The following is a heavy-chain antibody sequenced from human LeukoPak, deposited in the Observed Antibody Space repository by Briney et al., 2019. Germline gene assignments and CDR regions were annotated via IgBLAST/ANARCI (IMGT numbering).Heavy chain of an antibody. D-gene: IGHD5-12*01. CDR2: ISAYNGDT. Sequence: GASVKVSFKASGYTFRNHGITWVRQAPGQGLEWMGWISAYNGDTHYAQNLQGRVTMTTDTSTSTAYMELRNLRSDDTAVYFCARDPTNTSGYYAYFDYWGQGTLVTVSS. CDR3: ARDPTNTSGYYAYFDY. V-gene: IGHV1-18*01. J-gene: IGHJ4*02. CDR1: GYTFRNHG.